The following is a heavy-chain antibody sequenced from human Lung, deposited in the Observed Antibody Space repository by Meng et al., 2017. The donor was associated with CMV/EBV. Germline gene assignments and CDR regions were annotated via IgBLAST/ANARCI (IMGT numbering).Heavy chain of an antibody. CDR2: IDDSGST. CDR1: GVSISSNIR. D-gene: IGHD1-26*01. Sequence: QVQREESGPGLGMPSGTLSPTCGVSGVSISSNIRWTWVRQPPGKGLEWIGDIDDSGSTNYNPSLNSRISISLDKSKNHFSLKVNSVTAADTAVYYCARGKQDAWELLAYWGQGALVTVSS. J-gene: IGHJ4*02. CDR3: ARGKQDAWELLAY. V-gene: IGHV4-4*02.